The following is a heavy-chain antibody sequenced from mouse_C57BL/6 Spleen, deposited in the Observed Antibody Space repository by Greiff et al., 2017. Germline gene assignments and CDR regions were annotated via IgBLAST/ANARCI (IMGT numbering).Heavy chain of an antibody. Sequence: QVQLQQSGAELVRPGTSVKVSCKASGYAFTDYLIEWVKQRPGQGLEWIGVINPGSGGTNYNEKFKGKATLTADKSSSTAYMQLSSLTSEDSAVYFCARASEYYYFDYGGQGTTLTVSS. CDR3: ARASEYYYFDY. J-gene: IGHJ2*01. D-gene: IGHD6-2*01. CDR1: GYAFTDYL. CDR2: INPGSGGT. V-gene: IGHV1-54*01.